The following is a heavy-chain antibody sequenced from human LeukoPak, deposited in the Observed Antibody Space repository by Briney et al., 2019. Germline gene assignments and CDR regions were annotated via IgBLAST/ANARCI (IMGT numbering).Heavy chain of an antibody. CDR2: ISTRGSTI. Sequence: GGSLRLSCEVSGFTFSNYEMNWVRQAPGKGLEWVSYISTRGSTIYYADSVKGRFTISRDNTKNSLYLQMNSLRAEDTAVYYCARVAINDYGDYFDYWGQGTLVTVSS. V-gene: IGHV3-48*03. CDR3: ARVAINDYGDYFDY. CDR1: GFTFSNYE. D-gene: IGHD4-17*01. J-gene: IGHJ4*02.